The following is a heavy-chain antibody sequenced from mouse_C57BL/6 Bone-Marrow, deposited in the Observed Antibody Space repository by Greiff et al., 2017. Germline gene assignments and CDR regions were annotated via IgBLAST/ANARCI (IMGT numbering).Heavy chain of an antibody. Sequence: QVPLQQSGTELVKPGASVKLSCKASGYTFTSYWMHWVKQRPGQGLEWIGNINPSNGGTNYNEKFKSKATLTVDKSSSTAYMQLSSLTSEDSAVYYCASLLTGTYGYFDVWGTGTTVTVSS. CDR1: GYTFTSYW. CDR2: INPSNGGT. V-gene: IGHV1-53*01. J-gene: IGHJ1*03. CDR3: ASLLTGTYGYFDV. D-gene: IGHD4-1*01.